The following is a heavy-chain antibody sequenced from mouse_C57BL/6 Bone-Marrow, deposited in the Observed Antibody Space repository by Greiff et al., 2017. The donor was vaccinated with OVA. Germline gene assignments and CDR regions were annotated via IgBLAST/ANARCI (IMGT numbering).Heavy chain of an antibody. CDR3: ARPSYYGSSYAMDD. CDR1: GFTFSDYG. V-gene: IGHV5-17*01. Sequence: EVMLVESGGGLVKPGGSLKLSCAASGFTFSDYGMHWVRQAPEKGLEWVAYISSGSSTIYYADTVKGRFTISRDNAKNTLFLQMTSLRSEDTAMYYCARPSYYGSSYAMDDWGQGTSVTVSS. CDR2: ISSGSSTI. J-gene: IGHJ4*01. D-gene: IGHD1-1*01.